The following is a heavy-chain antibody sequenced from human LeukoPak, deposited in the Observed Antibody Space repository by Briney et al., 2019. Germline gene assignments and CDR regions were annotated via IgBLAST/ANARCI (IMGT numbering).Heavy chain of an antibody. Sequence: GGSLRLSCAASGFTFSSYAMSWVRQAPGKGLEWVSAISGSEGGTYYADSVKGRFTISRDNSKTTLYLQMNSLRAEDTAFYYCAKQVTAPGPIDYWGQGTLVTVSS. CDR1: GFTFSSYA. V-gene: IGHV3-23*01. CDR3: AKQVTAPGPIDY. D-gene: IGHD2-21*02. CDR2: ISGSEGGT. J-gene: IGHJ4*02.